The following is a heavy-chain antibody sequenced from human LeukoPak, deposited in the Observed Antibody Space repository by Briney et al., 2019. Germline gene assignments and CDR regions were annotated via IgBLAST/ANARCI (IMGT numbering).Heavy chain of an antibody. V-gene: IGHV3-7*01. CDR2: MNQDVSSI. CDR1: GFTLSNSS. Sequence: SLRLSCAAFGFTLSNSSMSWVRPAPGKGLEWVANMNQDVSSIYYVDSVKGRSTISRGNAKYSLYLHINSLRPEDPAVYYCTRGGGQLDFWGQGTLVTVSS. J-gene: IGHJ5*01. CDR3: TRGGGQLDF. D-gene: IGHD2-15*01.